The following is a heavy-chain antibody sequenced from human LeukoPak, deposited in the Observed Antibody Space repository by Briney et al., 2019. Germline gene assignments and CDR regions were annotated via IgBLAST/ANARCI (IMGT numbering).Heavy chain of an antibody. V-gene: IGHV1-69*16. D-gene: IGHD6-13*01. Sequence: SVKVSYKASGGTFSSYTISWVRQAPGQGLEWMGRIIPILGIANYAQKFQGRVTITTDESTSTAYMELSSLRSEDTAVYYCAREGIAAAGTFYYYYMDVWGKGTTVTVSS. CDR1: GGTFSSYT. J-gene: IGHJ6*03. CDR3: AREGIAAAGTFYYYYMDV. CDR2: IIPILGIA.